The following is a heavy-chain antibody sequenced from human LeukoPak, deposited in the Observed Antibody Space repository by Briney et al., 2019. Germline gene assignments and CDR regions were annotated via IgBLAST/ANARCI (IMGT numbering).Heavy chain of an antibody. CDR1: GYTLTELS. CDR2: FDPEDGET. D-gene: IGHD1-7*01. Sequence: ASVKVSSKVSGYTLTELSMHWVRQAPGKGLEWMGGFDPEDGETIYAQKFQGRVTMTEDTSTDTAYMELSSLRYEDTAVYYCATPGVGLELRGDYLDYWGQGTLVTVSS. J-gene: IGHJ4*02. V-gene: IGHV1-24*01. CDR3: ATPGVGLELRGDYLDY.